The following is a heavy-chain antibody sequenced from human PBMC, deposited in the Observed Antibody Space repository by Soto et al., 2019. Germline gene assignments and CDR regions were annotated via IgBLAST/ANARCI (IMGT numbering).Heavy chain of an antibody. V-gene: IGHV4-59*01. D-gene: IGHD3-10*01. CDR1: GGSISSYY. CDR2: IYYSGST. Sequence: QVQLQESGPGLVKPSETLSLTCTVSGGSISSYYWSWIRQPPGKGLEWIGYIYYSGSTNYNPSLKRRVTISVDTSKNQFSLKLSSVTAADTAVYYCARDRHASYYYGSGSYYFDYWGQGTLVTVSS. J-gene: IGHJ4*02. CDR3: ARDRHASYYYGSGSYYFDY.